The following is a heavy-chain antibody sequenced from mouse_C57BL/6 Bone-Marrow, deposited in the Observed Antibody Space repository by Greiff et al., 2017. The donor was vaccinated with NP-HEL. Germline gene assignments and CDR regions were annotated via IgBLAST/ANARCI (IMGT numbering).Heavy chain of an antibody. CDR3: ARKGYYDYDDYAMDY. V-gene: IGHV2-2*01. CDR2: IWSGGST. CDR1: GFSLTSYG. J-gene: IGHJ4*01. Sequence: VQLQQSGPGLVQPSQSLSITCTVSGFSLTSYGVHWVRQSPGKGLEWLGVIWSGGSTDYNAAFISRLSISKDNSKSQVFFKMNSLHADDTAIYDCARKGYYDYDDYAMDYWGQGTSVTVSS. D-gene: IGHD2-4*01.